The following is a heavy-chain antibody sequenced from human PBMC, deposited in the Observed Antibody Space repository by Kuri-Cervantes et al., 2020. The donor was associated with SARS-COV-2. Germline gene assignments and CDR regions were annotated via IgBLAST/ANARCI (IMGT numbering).Heavy chain of an antibody. V-gene: IGHV3-30*03. Sequence: GGSLRLSCAASGFTFSTYGMHWVRQAPGKGLEWVAVISYDGTNKYYADSVKGRFTISRDNSKNTLYLQMNSLRPEDTAVYYCASVSTMGVSLDWGQGTLVTVSS. CDR2: ISYDGTNK. CDR1: GFTFSTYG. J-gene: IGHJ4*02. CDR3: ASVSTMGVSLD. D-gene: IGHD5-24*01.